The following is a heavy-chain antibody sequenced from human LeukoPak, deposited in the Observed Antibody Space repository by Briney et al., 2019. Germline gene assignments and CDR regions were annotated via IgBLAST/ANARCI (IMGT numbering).Heavy chain of an antibody. Sequence: GGSLRLSCAVSGFTFSDYAMSWVRQAPGKGLEWVSAVSSSGGNTYYADSVKGRFTISRDNSKNTLYLQMNSLRAEDTAVYYCARDRRWDKNWGQGTLVTVSS. CDR2: VSSSGGNT. CDR3: ARDRRWDKN. D-gene: IGHD1-26*01. J-gene: IGHJ4*02. V-gene: IGHV3-23*01. CDR1: GFTFSDYA.